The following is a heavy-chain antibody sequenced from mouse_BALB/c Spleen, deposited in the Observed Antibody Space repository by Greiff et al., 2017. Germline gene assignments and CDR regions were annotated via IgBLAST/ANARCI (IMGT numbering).Heavy chain of an antibody. CDR2: INSNGGST. Sequence: VHVKQSGGGLVQPGGSLKLSCAASGFTFSSYGMSWVRQTPDKRLELVATINSNGGSTYYPDSVKGRFTISRDNAKNTLYLQMSSLKSEDTAMYYCAREGSYYRYDYAMDYWGQGTSVTVSS. V-gene: IGHV5-6-3*01. D-gene: IGHD2-14*01. CDR1: GFTFSSYG. J-gene: IGHJ4*01. CDR3: AREGSYYRYDYAMDY.